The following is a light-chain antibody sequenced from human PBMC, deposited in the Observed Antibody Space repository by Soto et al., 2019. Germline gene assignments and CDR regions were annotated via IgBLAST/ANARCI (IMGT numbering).Light chain of an antibody. CDR1: QSISSN. V-gene: IGKV3D-15*01. CDR3: QQYNNWPGT. CDR2: GAS. J-gene: IGKJ5*01. Sequence: EIVMTQSPSTLSASTGERATLSCRASQSISSNLAWYQQKPGQAPRLLIYGASTMATGIPSRFSGSGSGTEFTLTISSLQSEDFAVYYCQQYNNWPGTFGQGTQVEIK.